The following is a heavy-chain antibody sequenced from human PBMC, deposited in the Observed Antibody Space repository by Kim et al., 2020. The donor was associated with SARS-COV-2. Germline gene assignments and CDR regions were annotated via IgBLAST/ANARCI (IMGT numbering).Heavy chain of an antibody. CDR3: VRESRYSRLSSGDYYDY. Sequence: GGSLRLSCEASGFSFGRYTMNWVRQAPGKGLEWVSSLSSNSAYVYYADSLSGRLSISRDNARYTLFLQMDRLRAEDTGVYYCVRESRYSRLSSGDYYDYWGKGTLVTVSS. CDR2: LSSNSAYV. D-gene: IGHD6-19*01. V-gene: IGHV3-21*03. CDR1: GFSFGRYT. J-gene: IGHJ4*02.